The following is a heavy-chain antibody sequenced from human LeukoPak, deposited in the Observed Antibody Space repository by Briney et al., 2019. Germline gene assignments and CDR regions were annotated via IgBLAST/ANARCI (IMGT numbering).Heavy chain of an antibody. CDR3: TTDPNAYYDFWSGYSRFDP. CDR2: IKSKTDGGTT. Sequence: GGSLRLSCAASGFTFSNAWMSWVRQAPGKGLEWVGRIKSKTDGGTTDYAAPVKGRFTISRDDSKNTLYLQVNSLKTEDTAVYYCTTDPNAYYDFWSGYSRFDPWGQGTLVTVSS. V-gene: IGHV3-15*01. D-gene: IGHD3-3*01. J-gene: IGHJ5*02. CDR1: GFTFSNAW.